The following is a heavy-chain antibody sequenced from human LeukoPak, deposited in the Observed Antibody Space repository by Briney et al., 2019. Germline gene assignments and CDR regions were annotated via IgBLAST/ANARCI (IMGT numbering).Heavy chain of an antibody. V-gene: IGHV1-69*04. CDR2: IIPILGIA. D-gene: IGHD2-2*01. Sequence: SVKVSCKASGGTFSSYDISWVRQAPGQGLEWMGRIIPILGIANYAQKFQGRVTITADKSTSTAYMELSSLRSEDTAVYYCATLPANYYYYYGMDVWGQGTLVTVSS. J-gene: IGHJ6*02. CDR1: GGTFSSYD. CDR3: ATLPANYYYYYGMDV.